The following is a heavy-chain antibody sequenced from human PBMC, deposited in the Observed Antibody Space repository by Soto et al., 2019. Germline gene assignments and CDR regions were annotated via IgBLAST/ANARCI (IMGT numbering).Heavy chain of an antibody. CDR2: INSDGSST. CDR3: ARDWVACPSCLDY. D-gene: IGHD2-2*01. J-gene: IGHJ4*02. V-gene: IGHV3-74*01. CDR1: GFTFSSYW. Sequence: GGSLRLSCAASGFTFSSYWMHWVRQAPGKGLVWVSRINSDGSSTSYADSVKGRFTISRDDAKNTLYLQMNNLRAEDTAVYYCARDWVACPSCLDYWGQGTLVTVSS.